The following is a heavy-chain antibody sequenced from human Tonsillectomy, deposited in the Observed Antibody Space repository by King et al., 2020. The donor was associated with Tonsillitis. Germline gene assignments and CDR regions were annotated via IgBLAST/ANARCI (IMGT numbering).Heavy chain of an antibody. V-gene: IGHV3-64D*06. D-gene: IGHD3-3*01. CDR2: ISRNGFSR. CDR3: VKDQFTIFGVVNHFDN. J-gene: IGHJ4*02. CDR1: GFTFRSYA. Sequence: VQLVESGGGLVQPGGSLRLSCSVSGFTFRSYAMHWVRQAPGKGLEDISAISRNGFSRYYADSVKGRFTISRDNSKNTLHLQMSSLRGDDTAVYYCVKDQFTIFGVVNHFDNWGQGTLVTVSS.